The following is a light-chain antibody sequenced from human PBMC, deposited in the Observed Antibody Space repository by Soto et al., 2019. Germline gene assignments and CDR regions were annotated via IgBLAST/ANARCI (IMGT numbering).Light chain of an antibody. CDR3: SSYTSSSTLYV. CDR1: SSDVGGYNY. CDR2: DVC. Sequence: QSVLTQPASVSGSPGQSITISCTGTSSDVGGYNYVSWYQQHPGKAPKLMIYDVCNRPSGVSNRFSGSKSGNTASLTISGRQAEDEADYYCSSYTSSSTLYVFGTGTKLTVL. J-gene: IGLJ1*01. V-gene: IGLV2-14*01.